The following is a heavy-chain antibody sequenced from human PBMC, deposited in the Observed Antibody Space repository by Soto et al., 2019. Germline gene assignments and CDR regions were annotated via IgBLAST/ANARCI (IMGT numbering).Heavy chain of an antibody. CDR2: IRSKANSYAT. CDR3: TTDDYGYYLLGFGYYYGMDV. V-gene: IGHV3-73*02. Sequence: EVQLVESGGGLVQPGGSLKLSCAPSGFTFSGSAMHWVRQASGKGLEWVGRIRSKANSYATAYAASVKGRFTISRDDSKNTVYLQMNSLKTEDTAVYDCTTDDYGYYLLGFGYYYGMDVWGQGTTVTVSS. J-gene: IGHJ6*02. CDR1: GFTFSGSA. D-gene: IGHD4-17*01.